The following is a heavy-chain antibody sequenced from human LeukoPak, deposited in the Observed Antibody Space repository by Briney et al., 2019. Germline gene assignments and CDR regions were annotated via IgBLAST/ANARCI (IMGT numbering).Heavy chain of an antibody. CDR3: ARNLASPADSSGYYAFQH. Sequence: ASVKVSCKASGYTFTSYYMHWVRQAPGQGLEWMGIINPSGGSTSYAQKFQGRVTMTRDTSTSTVYMELSSLRSEDTAVYYCARNLASPADSSGYYAFQHWGQGTLVTVSS. CDR2: INPSGGST. V-gene: IGHV1-46*01. CDR1: GYTFTSYY. J-gene: IGHJ1*01. D-gene: IGHD3-22*01.